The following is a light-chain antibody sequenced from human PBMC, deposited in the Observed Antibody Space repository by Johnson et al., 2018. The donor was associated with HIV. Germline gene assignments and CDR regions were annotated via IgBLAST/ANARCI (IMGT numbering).Light chain of an antibody. CDR3: GTWGGV. Sequence: QSVLTQPPSVSAAPGQKVTISCSGSSSNIGNNYVSWYQQLPGTAPKLLIYDNNKLPSGIPDRFSGSNSGTSATLGITGLQTGDEADYYCGTWGGVFGTGTKVTVL. CDR1: SSNIGNNY. CDR2: DNN. J-gene: IGLJ1*01. V-gene: IGLV1-51*01.